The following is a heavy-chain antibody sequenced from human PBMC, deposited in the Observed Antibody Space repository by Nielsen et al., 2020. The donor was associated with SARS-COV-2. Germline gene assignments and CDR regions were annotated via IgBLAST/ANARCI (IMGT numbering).Heavy chain of an antibody. J-gene: IGHJ4*02. Sequence: GGSLRLSCAASGFTFSDYYMSWIRQAPGKGLEWVSYISSSSSYTNYADSVKGRFTISRDNAKNSLYLQMNSLRAEDTAVYYCARCSGGSCYATTFDYRGQGTLVTVSS. CDR2: ISSSSSYT. V-gene: IGHV3-11*03. CDR1: GFTFSDYY. CDR3: ARCSGGSCYATTFDY. D-gene: IGHD2-15*01.